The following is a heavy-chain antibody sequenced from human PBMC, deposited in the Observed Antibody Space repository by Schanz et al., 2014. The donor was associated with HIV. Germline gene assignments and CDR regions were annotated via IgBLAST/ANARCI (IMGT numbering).Heavy chain of an antibody. V-gene: IGHV3-30-3*02. CDR2: ISYDGSNK. D-gene: IGHD3-10*01. J-gene: IGHJ4*02. CDR3: AKGQRGMVRGDIDY. Sequence: VQLVESGGGVVQPGRSLRLSCAASGFTFSDHYMSWVRQAPGKGLEWVAVISYDGSNKYYADSVKGRFTISRDNSKNTLYLQMNSLRAEDTAVYYCAKGQRGMVRGDIDYWGQGTLVTVSS. CDR1: GFTFSDHY.